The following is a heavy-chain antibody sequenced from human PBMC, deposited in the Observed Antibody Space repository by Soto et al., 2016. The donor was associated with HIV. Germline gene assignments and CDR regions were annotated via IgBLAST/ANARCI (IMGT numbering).Heavy chain of an antibody. J-gene: IGHJ2*01. Sequence: EVQLLESGGALVQPGGSLRLSCAASGFSFSNYAMSWVRQAPGKGLQWVSGISGSGSSTYYADSVKGRFTISRDNSKNTLCLQMKSLRAEDTAVYYCAKKGWMIAKDRNWYFDLWGRGTLVTVSS. CDR3: AKKGWMIAKDRNWYFDL. V-gene: IGHV3-23*01. D-gene: IGHD3-22*01. CDR1: GFSFSNYA. CDR2: ISGSGSST.